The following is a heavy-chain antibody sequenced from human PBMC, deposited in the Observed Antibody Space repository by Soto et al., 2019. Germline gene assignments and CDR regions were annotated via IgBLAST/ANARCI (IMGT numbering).Heavy chain of an antibody. J-gene: IGHJ3*02. CDR2: ILTIFGTA. CDR1: GGTFSTSS. D-gene: IGHD4-17*01. V-gene: IGHV1-69*14. CDR3: ARGHEYGGNSAAFDI. Sequence: QVQLVQSGAEVKKPGSSVKVSCKASGGTFSTSSINWVRQAPGQRPEWLGNILTIFGTADYAQKFQDRVTITAEKSTNTADMELRSLFSADTAVYYCARGHEYGGNSAAFDIWGQGAVVTVSS.